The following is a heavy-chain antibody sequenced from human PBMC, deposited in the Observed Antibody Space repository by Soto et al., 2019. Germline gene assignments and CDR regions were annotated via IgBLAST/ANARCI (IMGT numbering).Heavy chain of an antibody. CDR2: ISSSSSYI. J-gene: IGHJ4*02. V-gene: IGHV3-21*01. Sequence: EVQLVESGGGLVKPGGSLRLSCAASGFTFSSYSMNWVRQAPGKGLEWVSSISSSSSYIYYADSVKGRFTISRDNAKNSLYRQMNSLRAEDTAVYYCARDRNTMVLGVIDNYYWGQGTLVTVSS. CDR1: GFTFSSYS. D-gene: IGHD3-10*01. CDR3: ARDRNTMVLGVIDNYY.